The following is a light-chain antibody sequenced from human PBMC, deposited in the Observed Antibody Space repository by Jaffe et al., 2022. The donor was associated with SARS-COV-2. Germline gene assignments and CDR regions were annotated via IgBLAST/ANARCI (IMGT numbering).Light chain of an antibody. J-gene: IGLJ2*01. CDR1: SSDVGVYNY. CDR2: DVS. Sequence: QSALTQPASVSGSPGQSITISCTGTSSDVGVYNYVSWYQQHPGKAPKLMIYDVSNRPSGVSNRFSGSKSGNTASLTISGLQAEDEGDYYCSSYTTSSTLVFGGGTKLTVL. V-gene: IGLV2-14*03. CDR3: SSYTTSSTLV.